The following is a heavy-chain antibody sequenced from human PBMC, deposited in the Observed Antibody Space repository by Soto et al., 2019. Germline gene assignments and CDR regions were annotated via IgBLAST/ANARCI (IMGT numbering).Heavy chain of an antibody. J-gene: IGHJ4*02. CDR1: GFTFSSYA. V-gene: IGHV3-23*01. CDR2: ISVSGGST. CDR3: AKSSHSNYPTDY. D-gene: IGHD1-26*01. Sequence: EVQLLESGGGLVQPGGSLRLSCAASGFTFSSYAMSWVRQVPGKGLEWVSAISVSGGSTYYADSVKGRFTISRDNSKSTLYLQMNSLRAEDTAVYYCAKSSHSNYPTDYWGQGTLVTVSS.